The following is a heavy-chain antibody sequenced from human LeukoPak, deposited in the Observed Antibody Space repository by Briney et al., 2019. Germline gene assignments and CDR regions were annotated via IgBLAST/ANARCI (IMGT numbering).Heavy chain of an antibody. CDR1: GYTFTSYD. Sequence: ASVKVSCKASGYTFTSYDINWVRQATGQGLEWMGWMNPNSGNTGYAQKFQGRVTMTRNTSISTAYMELNSLRAEDTAVYYCLVWSENYAFGLGGWLDPWGQGTLVTVSS. J-gene: IGHJ5*02. CDR2: MNPNSGNT. D-gene: IGHD3/OR15-3a*01. CDR3: LVWSENYAFGLGGWLDP. V-gene: IGHV1-8*01.